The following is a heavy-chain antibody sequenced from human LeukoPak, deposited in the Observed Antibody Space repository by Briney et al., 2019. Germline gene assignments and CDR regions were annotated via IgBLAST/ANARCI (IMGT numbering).Heavy chain of an antibody. CDR1: GFTFSSYG. V-gene: IGHV3-30*18. CDR2: ISYDGSNK. D-gene: IGHD2-15*01. Sequence: GGSLRLSCAASGFTFSSYGMHWVRQAPGKGLEWVAVISYDGSNKYYADSVKGRFTISRDNSKNTLFLQMNSLRAEDTAVYYCAKDLGYCGVCSGTTIDYWGQGTLVTVSS. CDR3: AKDLGYCGVCSGTTIDY. J-gene: IGHJ4*02.